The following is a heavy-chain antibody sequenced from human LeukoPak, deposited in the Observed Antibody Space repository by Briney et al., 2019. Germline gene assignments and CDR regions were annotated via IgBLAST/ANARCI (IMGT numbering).Heavy chain of an antibody. J-gene: IGHJ3*02. CDR2: ISAYNGDT. V-gene: IGHV1-18*01. Sequence: ASVKVSCKASGYTFTSYGISWVRQAPGQGLEWMGWISAYNGDTNYAQTLQGRVTMTTDTSTSTAYMELRSLRSNDTAVYYCARERSSSWYSGHGGFEAFDIWGQGTMVTVSS. CDR1: GYTFTSYG. CDR3: ARERSSSWYSGHGGFEAFDI. D-gene: IGHD6-13*01.